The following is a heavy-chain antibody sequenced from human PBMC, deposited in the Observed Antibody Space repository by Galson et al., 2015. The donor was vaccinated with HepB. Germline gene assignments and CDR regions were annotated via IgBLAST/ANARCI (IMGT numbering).Heavy chain of an antibody. CDR2: ISGSGGST. V-gene: IGHV3-23*01. J-gene: IGHJ5*02. CDR1: GFTFSSYA. CDR3: AKDSLNWNSRKEFDP. D-gene: IGHD1-7*01. Sequence: SLRLSCAASGFTFSSYAMSWVRQAPGKGLEWVSAISGSGGSTYYADSVKGRFTISRDNSKNTLYLQMNSLRAEDTAVYYCAKDSLNWNSRKEFDPWGQGTLVTVSS.